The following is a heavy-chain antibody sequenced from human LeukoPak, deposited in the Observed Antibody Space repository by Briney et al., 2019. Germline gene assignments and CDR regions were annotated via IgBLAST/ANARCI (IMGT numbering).Heavy chain of an antibody. CDR1: GYTFTGYY. J-gene: IGHJ4*02. Sequence: ASVRVSCKASGYTFTGYYMHWVRQAPGQGLEWMGIINPSGGGTSYAQKFQGRVTMTRDMSTSTVYMELSSLRSEDTAVYYCAREDGYDSAFDYWGQGTLVTVSS. D-gene: IGHD5-24*01. V-gene: IGHV1-46*01. CDR3: AREDGYDSAFDY. CDR2: INPSGGGT.